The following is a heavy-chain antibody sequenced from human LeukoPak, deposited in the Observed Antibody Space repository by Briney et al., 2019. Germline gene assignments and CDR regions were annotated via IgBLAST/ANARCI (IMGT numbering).Heavy chain of an antibody. Sequence: PGGSLRLSCAASGFTFSNAWMSWVRQAPGKGLEWVGRIKSKTDGGTTDYAAPVKGRFTISRDDSKNTLYLQMNSLKTEDTAVYYCTTGLYSKRLYIPRDYWGQGTLVTVSS. CDR3: TTGLYSKRLYIPRDY. CDR1: GFTFSNAW. J-gene: IGHJ4*02. V-gene: IGHV3-15*01. D-gene: IGHD3-10*01. CDR2: IKSKTDGGTT.